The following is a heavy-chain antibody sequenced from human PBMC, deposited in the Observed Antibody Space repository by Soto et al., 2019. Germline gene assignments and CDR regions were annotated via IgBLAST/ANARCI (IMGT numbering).Heavy chain of an antibody. D-gene: IGHD6-19*01. Sequence: QVTLKDSGPVLVKPTETLTLTCTVSGFSLSHARMGVSWIRQPPGRALEWLAHIFSNDETSYSPSLRSRLSISKDTSKSQVVLTMTNMDPVDTATYYGARILPSVAGIVGQFDCWGQGTLVTVSS. CDR3: ARILPSVAGIVGQFDC. CDR2: IFSNDET. CDR1: GFSLSHARMG. J-gene: IGHJ4*02. V-gene: IGHV2-26*01.